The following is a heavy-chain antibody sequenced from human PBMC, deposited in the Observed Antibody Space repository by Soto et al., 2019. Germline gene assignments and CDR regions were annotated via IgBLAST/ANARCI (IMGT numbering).Heavy chain of an antibody. CDR1: GGSISSGGYY. J-gene: IGHJ4*02. CDR2: IYYSGST. V-gene: IGHV4-31*03. Sequence: QVQLQESGPGLVKPSQTLSLTCTVSGGSISSGGYYWSWIRQHPGKGLEWIGYIYYSGSTYYNPSLERRVTRSVDTSKNQFSLKLSSVTAADTAVYYCARDHHMVRGVRTFYYFDYWGQGTLVTVSS. CDR3: ARDHHMVRGVRTFYYFDY. D-gene: IGHD3-10*01.